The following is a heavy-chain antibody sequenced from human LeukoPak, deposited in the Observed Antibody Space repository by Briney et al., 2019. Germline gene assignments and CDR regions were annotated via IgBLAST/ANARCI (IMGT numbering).Heavy chain of an antibody. CDR1: GFTFSSYA. D-gene: IGHD4-23*01. V-gene: IGHV3-30-3*01. J-gene: IGHJ4*02. Sequence: GGSLRFSCAASGFTFSSYAMHWVRQAPGKGLEWVAVISYDGSNKYYADSVKGRFTISRDNSKNTLYLQMNSLRAEDTAVYYCARGGGNSGSANWGQGTLVTVSS. CDR3: ARGGGNSGSAN. CDR2: ISYDGSNK.